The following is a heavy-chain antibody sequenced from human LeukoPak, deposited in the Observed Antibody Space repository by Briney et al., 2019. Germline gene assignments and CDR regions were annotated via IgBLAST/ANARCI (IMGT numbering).Heavy chain of an antibody. CDR2: ISYGGSNK. V-gene: IGHV3-30*18. CDR1: GFTFSSYG. CDR3: AKGYYYDSSGENYFDY. Sequence: GGSLRLSCAASGFTFSSYGMHWVRQAPGKGLEWVAVISYGGSNKYYADSVKGRFTISRDNSKNTLYLQMNSLRAEDTAVYYCAKGYYYDSSGENYFDYWGQGTLVTVSS. D-gene: IGHD3-22*01. J-gene: IGHJ4*02.